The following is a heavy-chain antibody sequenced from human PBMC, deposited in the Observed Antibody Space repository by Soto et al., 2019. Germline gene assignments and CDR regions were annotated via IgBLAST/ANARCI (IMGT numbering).Heavy chain of an antibody. Sequence: SETLSLTCTVSGGSISSYYWSWIRQPPGKGLEWIGYIYYSGSTNYNPSLKSRVTISVDTSKNQFSLKLSSVTAADTAVYYCARGSTVTTLKYYYYYGMDVWGQGTTVTVSS. CDR3: ARGSTVTTLKYYYYYGMDV. J-gene: IGHJ6*02. V-gene: IGHV4-59*01. D-gene: IGHD4-17*01. CDR2: IYYSGST. CDR1: GGSISSYY.